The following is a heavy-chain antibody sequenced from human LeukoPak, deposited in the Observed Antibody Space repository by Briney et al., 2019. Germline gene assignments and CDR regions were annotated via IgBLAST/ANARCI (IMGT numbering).Heavy chain of an antibody. J-gene: IGHJ4*02. CDR1: GYSTSSSN. CDR3: AKSEGSSSARRFDY. D-gene: IGHD6-19*01. CDR2: ISAGGENT. V-gene: IGHV3-23*01. Sequence: ETLSLTCAVSGYSTSSSNWWGWIRQPPGKGLEWVSGISAGGENTDYADSVKGRFTISRDNSKNTLYLQVNSLRAEDTAAYYCAKSEGSSSARRFDYWGQGTLATVSS.